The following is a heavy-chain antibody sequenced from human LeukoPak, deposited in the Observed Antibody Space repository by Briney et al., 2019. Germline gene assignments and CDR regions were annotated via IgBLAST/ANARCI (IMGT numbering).Heavy chain of an antibody. CDR1: GGTFSSYA. Sequence: GSSVKVSCKASGGTFSSYAISWVRQAPGQGLEWMGRIIPIFGTANYAQKFQGRVTITTDKSTSTAYMELSSLRSEDTAVYYCARLDDYVWGSYRYPNAFDIWGQGTMVTVSS. D-gene: IGHD3-16*02. CDR2: IIPIFGTA. V-gene: IGHV1-69*05. J-gene: IGHJ3*02. CDR3: ARLDDYVWGSYRYPNAFDI.